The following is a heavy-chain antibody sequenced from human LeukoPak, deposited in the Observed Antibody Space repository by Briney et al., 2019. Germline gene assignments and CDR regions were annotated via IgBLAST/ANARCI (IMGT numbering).Heavy chain of an antibody. CDR2: IYYSGST. V-gene: IGHV4-30-4*01. D-gene: IGHD2-2*01. CDR1: GGSISSGDYY. J-gene: IGHJ6*04. Sequence: YPSQTLSLTCTVSGGSISSGDYYWSWIRQPPGKGLEWIGYIYYSGSTYYNPSLKSRVTISVDTSKNQFSLKLSSVTAADTAVYYCARDRGAEYGYYYYGMDVWGKGTTVTVSS. CDR3: ARDRGAEYGYYYYGMDV.